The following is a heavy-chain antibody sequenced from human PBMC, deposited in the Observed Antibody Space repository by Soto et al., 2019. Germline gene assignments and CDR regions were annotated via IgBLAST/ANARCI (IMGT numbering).Heavy chain of an antibody. CDR1: GWSFSGYY. CDR3: ARGDYTHPRPGYYYGMDA. D-gene: IGHD4-4*01. CDR2: INHSGST. V-gene: IGHV4-34*01. J-gene: IGHJ6*04. Sequence: PSETLSLTCAVYGWSFSGYYWSWIRQPPGKGLEWIGEINHSGSTNYNPSLKSRVTISVDTSKNRFSLKLSSVTAADTAVYYCARGDYTHPRPGYYYGMDAWRDGTTVTVSS.